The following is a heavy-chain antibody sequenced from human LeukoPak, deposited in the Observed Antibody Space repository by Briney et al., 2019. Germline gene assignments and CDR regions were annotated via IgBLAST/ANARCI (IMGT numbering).Heavy chain of an antibody. V-gene: IGHV3-66*01. CDR2: IYSGGST. J-gene: IGHJ3*02. D-gene: IGHD3-16*02. CDR3: ARVYDYVWGSYRYTGAFDI. Sequence: PGGSLRLSCAASGFTVSSNYMSWVRQAPGKGLEWVSIIYSGGSTYYADSVKGRFTISRDNSKNTLYLQMNSLRAEDTAVYYCARVYDYVWGSYRYTGAFDIWGQGTMVTVSS. CDR1: GFTVSSNY.